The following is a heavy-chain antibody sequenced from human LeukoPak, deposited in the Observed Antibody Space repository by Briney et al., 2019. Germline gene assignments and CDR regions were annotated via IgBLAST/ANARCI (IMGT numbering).Heavy chain of an antibody. CDR3: ARERRYIAVAGPYAFDI. CDR2: ISAYNGNT. J-gene: IGHJ3*02. CDR1: GYTFTSYG. D-gene: IGHD6-19*01. Sequence: ASVKVSCKASGYTFTSYGISWVRQAPGQGLEWMGWISAYNGNTNYAQKLQGRVTVTTDTSTSTAYMELRSLRSDDTAVYYCARERRYIAVAGPYAFDIWGQGTMVTVSS. V-gene: IGHV1-18*01.